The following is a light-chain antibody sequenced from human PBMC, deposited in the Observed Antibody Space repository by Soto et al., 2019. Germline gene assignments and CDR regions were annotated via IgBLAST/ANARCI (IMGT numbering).Light chain of an antibody. V-gene: IGLV2-14*03. Sequence: LTQPASVSGFPGQSITISCTGTSSDIGGYDYVSWYQQHPGKAPKLIIYDVSGRPSGVSNRFSGSKSANTASLTISGLQAEDEADYHCSSYTSTSAPYVFGTGTKVTVL. CDR3: SSYTSTSAPYV. CDR1: SSDIGGYDY. J-gene: IGLJ1*01. CDR2: DVS.